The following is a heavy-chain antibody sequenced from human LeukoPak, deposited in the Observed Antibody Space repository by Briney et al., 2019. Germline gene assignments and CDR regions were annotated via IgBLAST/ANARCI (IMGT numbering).Heavy chain of an antibody. Sequence: KPPETLSLTCTVSGGSISSYYWSWIRQPAGKGLEWIGRIYTSGSTNYNPSLKSRVTISVDKSKNQFSLKLSSVTAADTAVYYCARSRLITIFGVVTPTGDAFDIWGQGTMVTVSS. CDR2: IYTSGST. D-gene: IGHD3-3*01. CDR3: ARSRLITIFGVVTPTGDAFDI. J-gene: IGHJ3*02. CDR1: GGSISSYY. V-gene: IGHV4-4*07.